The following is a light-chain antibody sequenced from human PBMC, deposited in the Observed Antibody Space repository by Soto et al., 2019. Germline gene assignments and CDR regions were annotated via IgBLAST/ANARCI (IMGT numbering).Light chain of an antibody. V-gene: IGKV3-20*01. CDR2: GAS. Sequence: EIVLTQSPGTLSLSPGERVTLSRRASQSVSNNYLAWYQQKPGQAPRLLIYGASNRDTGIPDRFSGSGSGTDFNLTISRLEPEDFAVYYCQKYGSSGTLGQGTKVDIK. CDR1: QSVSNNY. J-gene: IGKJ1*01. CDR3: QKYGSSGT.